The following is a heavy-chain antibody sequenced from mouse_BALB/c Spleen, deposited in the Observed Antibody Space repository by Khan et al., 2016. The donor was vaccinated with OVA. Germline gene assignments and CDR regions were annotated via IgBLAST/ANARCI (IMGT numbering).Heavy chain of an antibody. CDR2: ISYSGST. D-gene: IGHD1-1*01. CDR3: ARGNYYGYAMDY. J-gene: IGHJ4*01. V-gene: IGHV3-2*02. CDR1: GYSITSNYA. Sequence: EVQLQELGPGLVKPSQFLSLTCTVTGYSITSNYAWNWIRQFPGNKLEWMGYISYSGSTSYNPSLKSRISITRDTSKNQFFLQLSSVTTEDTATYYCARGNYYGYAMDYWGQGTSVTVSS.